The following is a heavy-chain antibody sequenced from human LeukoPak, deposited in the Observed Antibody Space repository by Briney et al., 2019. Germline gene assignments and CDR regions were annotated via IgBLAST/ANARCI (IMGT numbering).Heavy chain of an antibody. CDR1: GYTLTELS. J-gene: IGHJ3*02. V-gene: IGHV1-24*01. CDR2: FDPEDGET. CDR3: ATGLRFLEWLDHDAFDI. D-gene: IGHD3-3*01. Sequence: ASVKVSCKVSGYTLTELSMHWVRQAPGKGFEWMGGFDPEDGETIYAQKFQGRVTMTEDTSTDTAYTELSSLRSEDTAVYYCATGLRFLEWLDHDAFDIWGQGTMVTVSS.